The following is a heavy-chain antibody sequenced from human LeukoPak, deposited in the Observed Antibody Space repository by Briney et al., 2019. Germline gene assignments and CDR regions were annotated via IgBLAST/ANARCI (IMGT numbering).Heavy chain of an antibody. J-gene: IGHJ6*02. CDR1: GFTFSSYS. CDR2: IISNGGST. D-gene: IGHD6-19*01. Sequence: GGPLRLSCAASGFTFSSYSMHWVRQAPGKGLESVSAIISNGGSTYYANSVRGRFTISRDNSKNTLYLQMNSLRAEDTAVYYCAKDYEQWLVGTKYYYGMDVWGQGTTVTVSS. CDR3: AKDYEQWLVGTKYYYGMDV. V-gene: IGHV3-64*01.